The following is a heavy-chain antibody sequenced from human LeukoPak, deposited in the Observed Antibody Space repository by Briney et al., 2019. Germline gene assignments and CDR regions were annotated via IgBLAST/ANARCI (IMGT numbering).Heavy chain of an antibody. Sequence: SVKVSCKASGGTFCSYAISWVRQAAGQGLEWMGRIIPILGIANYAQKFQGRVTITADKSTSTAYMELSSLRSEDTAMYYCARGTDDYGDYILDYWGQGSLVTVSS. J-gene: IGHJ4*02. CDR3: ARGTDDYGDYILDY. CDR1: GGTFCSYA. CDR2: IIPILGIA. V-gene: IGHV1-69*04. D-gene: IGHD4-17*01.